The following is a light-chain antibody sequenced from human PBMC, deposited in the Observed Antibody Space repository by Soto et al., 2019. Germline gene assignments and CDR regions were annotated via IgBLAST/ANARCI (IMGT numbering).Light chain of an antibody. CDR3: QQYKSYSPWT. J-gene: IGKJ1*01. CDR1: QGISGW. CDR2: DAS. Sequence: DIQMTQSPSTLSASVGDRVTITCRASQGISGWLAWYQQKPGKAPKLLIFDASTLESGVPSRFSGSGSGTEFTLTISSLQPDGSATYYCQQYKSYSPWTFGQGTKVEIK. V-gene: IGKV1-5*01.